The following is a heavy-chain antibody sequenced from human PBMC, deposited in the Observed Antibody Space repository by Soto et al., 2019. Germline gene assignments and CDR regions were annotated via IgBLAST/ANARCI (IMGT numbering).Heavy chain of an antibody. CDR2: ISPKSGAT. Sequence: ASVKVSCKASGYTFIDYYMHWVRQAPGQGFEWLGRISPKSGATNYAQKFQGRVTMTWDTSLNTAYMELSSLISEDTAVYYCARPPGYISDWYYFDLWGQGTLVTVSS. CDR1: GYTFIDYY. CDR3: ARPPGYISDWYYFDL. D-gene: IGHD3-9*01. V-gene: IGHV1-2*02. J-gene: IGHJ4*02.